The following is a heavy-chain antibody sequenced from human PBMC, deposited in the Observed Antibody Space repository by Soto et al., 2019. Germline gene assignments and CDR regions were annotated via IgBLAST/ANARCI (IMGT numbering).Heavy chain of an antibody. CDR2: ISSRSNFI. V-gene: IGHV3-21*01. CDR1: GFIFGNYS. D-gene: IGHD3-10*01. J-gene: IGHJ6*02. CDR3: ARVQKLYGNSVYYYGMDV. Sequence: LRLSCEASGFIFGNYSMNWVRQAPGKRLEWVSSISSRSNFIYYADSLRGRVTISRDNTQNSLHLQMNSLRVEDTAIYYCARVQKLYGNSVYYYGMDVWGQGTTVTVSS.